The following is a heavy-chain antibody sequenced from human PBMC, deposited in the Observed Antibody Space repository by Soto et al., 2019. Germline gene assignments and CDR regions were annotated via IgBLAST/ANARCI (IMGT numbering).Heavy chain of an antibody. D-gene: IGHD2-8*02. Sequence: EVHLVESGGGLVKPGGSLRLSCAASGFTFSKAWMGWVRQAPGKGLEWVGRLKSKSAGGTSDYAAPVKGRFSISRDESKNTLYLQMNSLKTEDTAMYHCTTDGGVSAYPLFWAWGQGTLVTVSS. CDR3: TTDGGVSAYPLFWA. J-gene: IGHJ5*02. CDR1: GFTFSKAW. V-gene: IGHV3-15*01. CDR2: LKSKSAGGTS.